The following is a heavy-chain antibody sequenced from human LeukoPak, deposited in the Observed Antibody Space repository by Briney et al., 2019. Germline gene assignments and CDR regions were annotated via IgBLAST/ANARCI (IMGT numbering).Heavy chain of an antibody. Sequence: GRSLRLSCAASGFTFSSYGMHWVRQAPGKGLEWVAVISYDGSNKYYADSVKGRFTISRDNSKNTLYLQMNSLRAEDTDVYYCAKIRYSSSNYFDYWGQGTLVTVSS. CDR2: ISYDGSNK. CDR3: AKIRYSSSNYFDY. CDR1: GFTFSSYG. J-gene: IGHJ4*02. D-gene: IGHD6-6*01. V-gene: IGHV3-30*18.